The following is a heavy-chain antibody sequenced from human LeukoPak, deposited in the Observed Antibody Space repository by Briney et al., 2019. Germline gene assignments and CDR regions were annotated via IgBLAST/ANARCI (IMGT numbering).Heavy chain of an antibody. CDR2: IYPGGSDT. D-gene: IGHD4-23*01. V-gene: IGHV5-51*01. CDR1: GYSFTSYW. CDR3: ARHEDYGGNSVAFDI. Sequence: PGESLKISCKGSGYSFTSYWIGWVRQMPGKGLEGMGIIYPGGSDTRYSPSFQGQVTISADKSISTAYLQWSRLKASDTAMYYCARHEDYGGNSVAFDIWGQGTMVTVSS. J-gene: IGHJ3*02.